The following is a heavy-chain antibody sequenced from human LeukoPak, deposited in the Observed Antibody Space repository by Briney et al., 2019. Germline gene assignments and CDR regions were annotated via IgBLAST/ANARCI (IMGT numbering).Heavy chain of an antibody. CDR2: IYHSGST. CDR3: ARALRYFDWLGNYFDY. V-gene: IGHV4-38-2*01. D-gene: IGHD3-9*01. CDR1: GYSISSGYY. J-gene: IGHJ4*02. Sequence: PSETLSLTCAVSGYSISSGYYWGWIRQPPGKGLEWIGSIYHSGSTYYNPSLKGRVTISVDTSKNQFSLKLSSVTAADTAVYYCARALRYFDWLGNYFDYWGQGTLVTVSS.